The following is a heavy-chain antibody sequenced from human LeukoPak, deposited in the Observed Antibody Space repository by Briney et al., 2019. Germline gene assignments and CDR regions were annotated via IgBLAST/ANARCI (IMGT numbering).Heavy chain of an antibody. J-gene: IGHJ4*02. Sequence: SETLSLTCAVYGGSFSDYYWNWIRQSTGKGLEWIGEINLRGSTTYNPSLKSRVTISVDTSQKQFSLRLSSVTAADTAVYYCARGRYVTTRGGAAAGFLDYWGQGTLVTVST. CDR3: ARGRYVTTRGGAAAGFLDY. CDR2: INLRGST. V-gene: IGHV4-34*01. D-gene: IGHD6-13*01. CDR1: GGSFSDYY.